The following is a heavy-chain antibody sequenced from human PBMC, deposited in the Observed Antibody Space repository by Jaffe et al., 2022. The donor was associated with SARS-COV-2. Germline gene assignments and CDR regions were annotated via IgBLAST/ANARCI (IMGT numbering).Heavy chain of an antibody. CDR2: INTNTGNP. CDR3: ARGESWASGNHQGF. CDR1: GYTFNKYA. D-gene: IGHD3-10*01. Sequence: QVQLVQSGSELKKPGASVKVSCKASGYTFNKYAMNWVRQAPGRGLEWMGWINTNTGNPSYAQGFTGRFVFSLDTSVSSAYLQINNLKADDTAVYYCARGESWASGNHQGFWGQGTLVTVSS. J-gene: IGHJ4*02. V-gene: IGHV7-4-1*02.